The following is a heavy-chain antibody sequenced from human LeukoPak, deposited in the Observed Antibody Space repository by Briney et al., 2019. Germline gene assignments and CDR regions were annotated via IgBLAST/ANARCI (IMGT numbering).Heavy chain of an antibody. Sequence: GGSLRLSCAASRFTFSSYAMSWVRQAPGKGLEWVSGILDSGYSTYYANSVKGRFTISRDNSNNTLYLQMNSLRAEDTAVYYCAKLGGHPLHNYYVGVWGKGTTVAVSS. CDR1: RFTFSSYA. CDR3: AKLGGHPLHNYYVGV. J-gene: IGHJ6*03. D-gene: IGHD3-16*01. CDR2: ILDSGYST. V-gene: IGHV3-23*01.